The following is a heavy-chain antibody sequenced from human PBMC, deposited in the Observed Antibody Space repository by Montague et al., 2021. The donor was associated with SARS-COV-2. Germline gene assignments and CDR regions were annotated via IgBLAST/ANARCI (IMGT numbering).Heavy chain of an antibody. Sequence: TLSLTCAVSGGSMSSGGYSWSWIRQPPGKGLEWIGYIYYSGSTYYNPSLKSRATISVDTSKNQFSLKLSSVTAADTAVYYCARVNTVRVYWFDPWGQGTLVTVSS. CDR3: ARVNTVRVYWFDP. D-gene: IGHD4-11*01. CDR1: GGSMSSGGYS. V-gene: IGHV4-31*11. J-gene: IGHJ5*02. CDR2: IYYSGST.